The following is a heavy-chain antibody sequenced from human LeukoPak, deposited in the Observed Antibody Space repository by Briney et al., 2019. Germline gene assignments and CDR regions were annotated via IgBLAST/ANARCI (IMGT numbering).Heavy chain of an antibody. J-gene: IGHJ4*02. CDR2: ISYDGSNK. CDR3: ARDKGYYFDY. CDR1: GFTFSSYW. V-gene: IGHV3-30-3*01. Sequence: GGSLRLSCAASGFTFSSYWMSWVRQAPGKGLEWVAVISYDGSNKYYADSVKGRFTISRDNSKNTLYLQMNSLRAEDTAVYYCARDKGYYFDYWGQGTLVTVSS.